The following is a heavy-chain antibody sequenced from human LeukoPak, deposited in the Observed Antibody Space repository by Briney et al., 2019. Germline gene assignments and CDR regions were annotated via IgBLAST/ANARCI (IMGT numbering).Heavy chain of an antibody. V-gene: IGHV1-2*02. CDR3: ARVGRRYYYDSSGYFDY. CDR1: GYTFTSYD. J-gene: IGHJ4*02. CDR2: MNPNSGGT. Sequence: ASVKVSCKASGYTFTSYDINWVRQATGQGLEWMGWMNPNSGGTNYAQKFQGRGTMTRDTSISTAYMELSRVRSDDTAVYYCARVGRRYYYDSSGYFDYWGQGTLVTVSS. D-gene: IGHD3-22*01.